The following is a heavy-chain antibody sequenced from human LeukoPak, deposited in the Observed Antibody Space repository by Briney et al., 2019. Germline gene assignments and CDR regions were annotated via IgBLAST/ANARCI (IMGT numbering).Heavy chain of an antibody. CDR1: GFTFSSYA. D-gene: IGHD5-12*01. J-gene: IGHJ3*02. Sequence: GGSLRLSCAASGFTFSSYAVHWVRQAPGKGLEWVAVISYDGSNKYYADSVKGRFTISRDNSKNTLYLQMNSLRAEDTAVYYCAREVATIDSHDAFDIWGQGTMVTVSS. CDR2: ISYDGSNK. CDR3: AREVATIDSHDAFDI. V-gene: IGHV3-30*01.